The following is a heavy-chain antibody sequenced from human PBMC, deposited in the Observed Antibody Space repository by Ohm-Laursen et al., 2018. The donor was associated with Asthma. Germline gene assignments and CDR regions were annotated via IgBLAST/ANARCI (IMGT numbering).Heavy chain of an antibody. CDR3: ARVQSPQKWIGQPFFYYAMDV. CDR2: ISNSGRYI. J-gene: IGHJ6*02. CDR1: GISFNTYS. D-gene: IGHD3-10*01. V-gene: IGHV3-21*01. Sequence: SLTLSCAASGISFNTYSMNWVRQAPGKGLEWVSSISNSGRYINYADSVKGRFTISRDNAKNSLHLQMNSLRAQDTAVYYCARVQSPQKWIGQPFFYYAMDVWGQGTTVTVSS.